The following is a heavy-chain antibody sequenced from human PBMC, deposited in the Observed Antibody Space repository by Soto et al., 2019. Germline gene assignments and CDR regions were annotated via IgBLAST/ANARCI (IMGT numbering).Heavy chain of an antibody. V-gene: IGHV3-30*18. CDR1: GFTFSNYG. D-gene: IGHD4-17*01. CDR3: AKDRSTVVTSYYYYGMDV. J-gene: IGHJ6*04. Sequence: QVQLVESGGGVVQPGRSLRLSCAASGFTFSNYGMHWVRQAPGKGLEWVAVISYDGSNKYYADSVKGRFTISRDNSKNTLYLQMNSLRAEDTAVYYCAKDRSTVVTSYYYYGMDVWGKGTTVTVSS. CDR2: ISYDGSNK.